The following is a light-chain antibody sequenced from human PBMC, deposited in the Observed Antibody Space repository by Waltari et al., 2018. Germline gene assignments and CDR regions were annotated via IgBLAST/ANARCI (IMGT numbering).Light chain of an antibody. CDR1: SSNIGSNT. CDR2: TPN. J-gene: IGLJ3*02. CDR3: AAWDVSLNGLV. V-gene: IGLV1-44*01. Sequence: QSVLTQPPSASETPGQRITISCSGGSSNIGSNTVSWYQQLPGTAPKLLIYTPNQRPSGVPDRFSGSKSGTSASLAISGLQSEDEGNYYCAAWDVSLNGLVFGGGTKLTVL.